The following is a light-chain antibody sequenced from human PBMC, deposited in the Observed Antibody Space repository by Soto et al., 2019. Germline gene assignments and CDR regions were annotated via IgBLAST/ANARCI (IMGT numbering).Light chain of an antibody. J-gene: IGKJ1*01. CDR3: QHYNSYSEA. CDR2: KAS. CDR1: QTISSW. Sequence: DIQMTQSPSSLSASVGDRVTITCRASQTISSWLAWYQQKPGKAPKLLIYKASTLKSGVPSRFSGSGSGTEFTLTISGLQPDDFATYYCQHYNSYSEAFGQGTKVDIK. V-gene: IGKV1-5*03.